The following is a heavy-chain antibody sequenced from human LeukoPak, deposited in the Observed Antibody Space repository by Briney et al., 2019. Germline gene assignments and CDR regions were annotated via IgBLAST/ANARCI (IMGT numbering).Heavy chain of an antibody. V-gene: IGHV3-66*01. CDR1: GFTVSSNY. J-gene: IGHJ4*02. Sequence: PGGSLRLSCAASGFTVSSNYMSWVRQAPGKGLEWVSVIYSGGRTYYADSVKGRFTISRDNSKNTLYLQMNSLRAEDTAVYYCASSVVTGIYYFDYWGQGTLVTVSS. D-gene: IGHD2-21*02. CDR2: IYSGGRT. CDR3: ASSVVTGIYYFDY.